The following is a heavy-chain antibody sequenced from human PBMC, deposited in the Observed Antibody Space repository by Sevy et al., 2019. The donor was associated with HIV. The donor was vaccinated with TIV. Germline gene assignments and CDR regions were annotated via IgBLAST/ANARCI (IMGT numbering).Heavy chain of an antibody. D-gene: IGHD6-13*01. CDR1: GYTFTNYA. CDR2: ISAYNGNT. Sequence: ASVKVSCKASGYTFTNYAISWVRQAPGQGLEWMGWISAYNGNTKYAQKLQVRVTMTIDTSTSTAYMELRSLRSDDTAVYYCTRESRAASKDYWGQGTLVTVSS. J-gene: IGHJ4*02. CDR3: TRESRAASKDY. V-gene: IGHV1-18*04.